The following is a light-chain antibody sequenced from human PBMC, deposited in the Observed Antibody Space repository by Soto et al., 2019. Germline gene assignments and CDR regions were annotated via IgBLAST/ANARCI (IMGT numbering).Light chain of an antibody. CDR1: SSDVGGYNY. J-gene: IGLJ2*01. Sequence: QSALTQPPSASGSPGQSVTISCTGTSSDVGGYNYVSWYQQYPGKAPKLMIYEGTRRPSGVPDRFSGSKSGNTASLSVSGLQAEDDADYYCSSYAGFNNYVVFGGGTQLTVL. CDR3: SSYAGFNNYVV. CDR2: EGT. V-gene: IGLV2-8*01.